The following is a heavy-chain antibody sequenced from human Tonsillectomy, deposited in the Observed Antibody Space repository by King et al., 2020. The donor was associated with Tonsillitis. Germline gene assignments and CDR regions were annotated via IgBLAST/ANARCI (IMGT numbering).Heavy chain of an antibody. Sequence: QLVQSGAEVEKPGSSVRVSCKSNGGTFSTYTISWVRQAPGQGLEWMGGIIPIFGTTNYAQKFQGRVTITADESTSTAYMELSGLRSEDTAVYYCAREWEANYYYYGMDVWGQGTTVTVSS. CDR2: IIPIFGTT. CDR3: AREWEANYYYYGMDV. J-gene: IGHJ6*02. CDR1: GGTFSTYT. V-gene: IGHV1-69*12. D-gene: IGHD1-26*01.